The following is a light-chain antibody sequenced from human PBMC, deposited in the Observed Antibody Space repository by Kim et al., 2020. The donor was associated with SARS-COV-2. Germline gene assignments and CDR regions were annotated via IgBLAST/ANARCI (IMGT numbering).Light chain of an antibody. CDR2: GAS. Sequence: SPGEGATLSCRASESVSSNYLAWYQQKPGQAPRLLISGASTRATDIPDRFSGSGSGTDFTLTISRLEPEDFTVYYCQHYGNSPQTFGQGTKVDIK. V-gene: IGKV3-20*01. CDR1: ESVSSNY. J-gene: IGKJ1*01. CDR3: QHYGNSPQT.